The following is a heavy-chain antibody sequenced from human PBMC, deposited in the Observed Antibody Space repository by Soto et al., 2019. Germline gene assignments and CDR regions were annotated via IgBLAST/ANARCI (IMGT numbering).Heavy chain of an antibody. CDR1: GFTVSRIY. CDR3: ARDRVESGYPEYFQH. J-gene: IGHJ1*01. D-gene: IGHD3-22*01. CDR2: IYSGGST. V-gene: IGHV3-53*01. Sequence: EVQLVESGGGLIQPGGSLRLSCTTSGFTVSRIYMSWVRQAPGKGLEWVSVIYSGGSTYYADSVKGRFTISRDNSKNTLYLQMNSLRAEDTPVYYCARDRVESGYPEYFQHWGQGTLVTVSS.